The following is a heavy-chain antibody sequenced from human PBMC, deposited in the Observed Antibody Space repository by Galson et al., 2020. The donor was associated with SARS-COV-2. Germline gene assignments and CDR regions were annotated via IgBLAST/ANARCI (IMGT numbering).Heavy chain of an antibody. CDR2: TYYRSKWYS. Sequence: SQTLSLPCAISGDRVSSNSAAWNWIRQSPSRGLERLGRTYYRSKWYSDYAVSVKSRITINADTSKNQFSLQLNSVIPDDTAVYYCARSPGIAVARTVDYWGPGTLVTVSS. CDR1: GDRVSSNSAA. J-gene: IGHJ4*02. CDR3: ARSPGIAVARTVDY. V-gene: IGHV6-1*01. D-gene: IGHD6-19*01.